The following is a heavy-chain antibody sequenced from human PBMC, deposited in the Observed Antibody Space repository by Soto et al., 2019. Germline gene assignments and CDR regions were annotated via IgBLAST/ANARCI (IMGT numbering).Heavy chain of an antibody. Sequence: PSETLSLTCTVSGGSISSGGYYWSWIRQHPGKGLEWIGYIYYSGSTYYNPSLKSRVTISVDTSKNQFSLKLSSVTAADTAVYYCARDRGAYSNYVFDYWGQGNLVTVSS. CDR1: GGSISSGGYY. V-gene: IGHV4-31*03. D-gene: IGHD4-4*01. CDR2: IYYSGST. J-gene: IGHJ4*02. CDR3: ARDRGAYSNYVFDY.